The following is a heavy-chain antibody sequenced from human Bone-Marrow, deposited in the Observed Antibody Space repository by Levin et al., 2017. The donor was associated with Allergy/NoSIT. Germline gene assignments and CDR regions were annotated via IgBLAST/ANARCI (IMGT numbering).Heavy chain of an antibody. D-gene: IGHD5-12*01. CDR3: AKRGYHGYRILGRYYFDY. CDR2: INHSGST. J-gene: IGHJ4*02. Sequence: SETLSLTCAVYGGPFSGYDWTWIRQPPGKGLEWIGEINHSGSTNYNPSLKSQVTISVDTSKNQLSLKLSSLTAADTAVYYCAKRGYHGYRILGRYYFDYWGQGTLVTVSS. CDR1: GGPFSGYD. V-gene: IGHV4-34*01.